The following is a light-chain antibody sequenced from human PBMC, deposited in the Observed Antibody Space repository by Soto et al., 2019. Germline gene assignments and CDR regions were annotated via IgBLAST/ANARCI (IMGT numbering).Light chain of an antibody. CDR3: HQSAGSRTWT. CDR1: QTIRYS. V-gene: IGKV1-39*01. Sequence: DIQMTQSPSSLSASVGDRVTITCRASQTIRYSLNWYQQKPGKAPKVLIYDASTLQSGVPPRFSGSGSGTEFALTISSLQPEDFATYYCHQSAGSRTWTFGQGTRVEAK. J-gene: IGKJ1*01. CDR2: DAS.